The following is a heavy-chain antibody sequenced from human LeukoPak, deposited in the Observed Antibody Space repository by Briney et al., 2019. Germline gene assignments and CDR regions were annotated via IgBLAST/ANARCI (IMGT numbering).Heavy chain of an antibody. CDR1: GFTSSDYS. J-gene: IGHJ4*02. V-gene: IGHV3-48*02. D-gene: IGHD4-23*01. CDR2: INSGSSTI. Sequence: GGSLRLSCAASGFTSSDYSMNCGRQAPGKGLEWVSYINSGSSTIYYVDSVEGRFTISRDNAKNSLYLQMNSLRDEDTAVYHCARTRSKVGTPTFDYWGQGTLVTVSS. CDR3: ARTRSKVGTPTFDY.